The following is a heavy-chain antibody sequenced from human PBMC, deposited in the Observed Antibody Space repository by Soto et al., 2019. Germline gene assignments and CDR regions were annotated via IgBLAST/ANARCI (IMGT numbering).Heavy chain of an antibody. V-gene: IGHV1-46*03. CDR1: GYTFTSYY. CDR2: INRSGGST. J-gene: IGHJ3*02. D-gene: IGHD3-3*01. CDR3: ARAYDDLWSERGASDAFDI. Sequence: QVQLVQSGAEVKKPGASVKVSCKASGYTFTSYYMHWVRQTPGQGLERMGIINRSGGSTSYAQKFPGRVNMTRDTSTNTVSMELSSLRADDTAVYYCARAYDDLWSERGASDAFDIWGQGTMVTVSS.